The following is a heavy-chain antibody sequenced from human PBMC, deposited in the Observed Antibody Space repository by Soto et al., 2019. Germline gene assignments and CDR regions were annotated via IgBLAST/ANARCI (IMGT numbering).Heavy chain of an antibody. CDR3: ARAGTVTTHLSYYGMDV. J-gene: IGHJ6*02. Sequence: QVQLVQSGAEVKKPGASVKVSCKASGYTFTSYGISWVRQAPGQGLEWMGWTSAYNGNTNYAQKLQGRVTMTTDTSTSTAYMELRSLRSDDTAVYYCARAGTVTTHLSYYGMDVWGQGTTVTVSS. CDR2: TSAYNGNT. CDR1: GYTFTSYG. V-gene: IGHV1-18*04. D-gene: IGHD4-17*01.